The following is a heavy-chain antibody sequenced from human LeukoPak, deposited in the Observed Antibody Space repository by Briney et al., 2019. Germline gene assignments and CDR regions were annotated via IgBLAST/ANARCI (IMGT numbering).Heavy chain of an antibody. V-gene: IGHV4-59*01. CDR2: IYHSGST. CDR1: GGSISSYY. Sequence: SETLSLTCTVSGGSISSYYWSWIRQPPGKGLEWIGYIYHSGSTNYNPSLKSRVTISVDTSKNQFSLKLSSVTAADTAVYYCARDAGYYGSGSLDVWGKGTTVTVSS. D-gene: IGHD3-10*01. CDR3: ARDAGYYGSGSLDV. J-gene: IGHJ6*04.